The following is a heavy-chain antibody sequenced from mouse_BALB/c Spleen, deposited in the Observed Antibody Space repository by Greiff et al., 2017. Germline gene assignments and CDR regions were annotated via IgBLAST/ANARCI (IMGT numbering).Heavy chain of an antibody. Sequence: QVQLQQSGPELVKPGASVRISCKASGYTFTSYYIHWVKQRPGQGLEWIGWIYPGNVNTKYNEKFKGKATLTADKSSSTAYMQLSSLTSEDSAVYSCARGDDYSFAYWGQGTLVTVSA. CDR2: IYPGNVNT. D-gene: IGHD2-4*01. CDR1: GYTFTSYY. J-gene: IGHJ3*01. V-gene: IGHV1S56*01. CDR3: ARGDDYSFAY.